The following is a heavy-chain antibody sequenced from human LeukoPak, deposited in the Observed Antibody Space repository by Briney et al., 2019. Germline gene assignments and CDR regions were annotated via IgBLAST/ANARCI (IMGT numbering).Heavy chain of an antibody. CDR3: ARDVTENDAFDI. D-gene: IGHD3-16*01. Sequence: SETLSLTCGVYGGSFSGYYWNWIRQPPGKGLEWIGEINHSGSTNYNPSLKSRVTISVDTSKNQFSLKLSSVTAADTAVYYCARDVTENDAFDIWGQGTMVTVSS. V-gene: IGHV4-34*01. CDR2: INHSGST. J-gene: IGHJ3*02. CDR1: GGSFSGYY.